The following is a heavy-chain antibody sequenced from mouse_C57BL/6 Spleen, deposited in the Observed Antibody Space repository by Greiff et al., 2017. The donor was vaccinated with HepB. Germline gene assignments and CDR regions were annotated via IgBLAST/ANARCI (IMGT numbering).Heavy chain of an antibody. CDR1: GYTFADYY. J-gene: IGHJ3*01. CDR2: INPNNGGT. V-gene: IGHV1-26*01. CDR3: ARSSSGPAWFAY. Sequence: EVQLQQSGPELVKPGASVKISCKASGYTFADYYMNWVKQSHGKSLEWIGDINPNNGGTSDNQKFKGKATLTVDKSSSTAYMELRSLTSEDSAVYYCARSSSGPAWFAYWGQGTLVTVSA. D-gene: IGHD3-2*02.